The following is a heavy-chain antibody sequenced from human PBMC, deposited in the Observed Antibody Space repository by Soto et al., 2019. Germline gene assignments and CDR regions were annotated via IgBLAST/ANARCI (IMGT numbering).Heavy chain of an antibody. D-gene: IGHD2-2*02. V-gene: IGHV1-3*01. J-gene: IGHJ4*02. CDR1: GYTFTRYA. Sequence: GASVKDSCEASGYTFTRYAMHWVRQAPGQRLEWMGWINAGNGNTKYSQKFQGRVTITRDTSASTAYMELSSLRSEDTAVYYCAKSATVPAAIAYWGQGTLVTVPS. CDR2: INAGNGNT. CDR3: AKSATVPAAIAY.